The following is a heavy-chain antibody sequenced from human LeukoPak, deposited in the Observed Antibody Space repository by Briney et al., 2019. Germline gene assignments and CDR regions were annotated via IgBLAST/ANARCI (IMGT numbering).Heavy chain of an antibody. V-gene: IGHV4-34*01. CDR3: ARGSTYSSGWYWFDP. CDR1: AGPSVGIL. D-gene: IGHD6-19*01. CDR2: FNNRGST. Sequence: SGPLSLTCPVHAGPSVGILWTGFRQPPGKGREWIGEFNNRGSTNYNPSLKGRVTISVDTSKNQLSLKLSSVTAADTAVYYCARGSTYSSGWYWFDPWGQGTLVTVSS. J-gene: IGHJ5*02.